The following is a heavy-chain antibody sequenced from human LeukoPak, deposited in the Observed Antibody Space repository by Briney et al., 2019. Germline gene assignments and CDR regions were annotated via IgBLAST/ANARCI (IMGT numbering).Heavy chain of an antibody. V-gene: IGHV1-8*01. D-gene: IGHD3-22*01. J-gene: IGHJ6*02. Sequence: ASVKVSCKASGYTFTSYDINWVRQATGQGLEWMGWMNPNSGNTGYAQKFQGRVTMTRNTSISTAYMELSSLRSEDTAVYYCARGDYDSSSLTGGGGREYYYYGMDVWGQGTTVTVSS. CDR3: ARGDYDSSSLTGGGGREYYYYGMDV. CDR1: GYTFTSYD. CDR2: MNPNSGNT.